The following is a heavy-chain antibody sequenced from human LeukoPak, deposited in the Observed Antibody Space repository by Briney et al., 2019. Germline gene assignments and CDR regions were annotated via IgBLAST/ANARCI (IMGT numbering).Heavy chain of an antibody. CDR1: GFTFSSFW. J-gene: IGHJ4*02. CDR3: AKDDRATWYFDY. V-gene: IGHV3-30*02. Sequence: GGSLRLSCAASGFTFSSFWMHWVRQAPGKGLEWVAFIRYDGSNEYYADSVKGRFTISRDNSKSTLYLQMNSLRAEDTAVYYCAKDDRATWYFDYWGQGTLVTVSS. D-gene: IGHD3-10*01. CDR2: IRYDGSNE.